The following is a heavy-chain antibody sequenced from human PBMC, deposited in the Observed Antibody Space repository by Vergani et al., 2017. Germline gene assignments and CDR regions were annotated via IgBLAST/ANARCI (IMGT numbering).Heavy chain of an antibody. CDR1: GYSFTSYW. CDR3: ARRAVGYCSGGSCPNWFDP. V-gene: IGHV5-51*01. Sequence: EVQLVQSGAEVKKPGESLKISCKGSGYSFTSYWIGWVRQMPGKGLEWMGSIYPGDSDTRYSPSFQGPVTISADKSISTAYLQWSSLKASDTAMYYCARRAVGYCSGGSCPNWFDPWGQGTLVTVSS. J-gene: IGHJ5*02. D-gene: IGHD2-15*01. CDR2: IYPGDSDT.